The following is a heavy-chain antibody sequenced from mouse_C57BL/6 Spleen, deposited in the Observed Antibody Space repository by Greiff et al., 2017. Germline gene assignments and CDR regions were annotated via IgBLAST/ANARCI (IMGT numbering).Heavy chain of an antibody. CDR2: IYPGDGDT. J-gene: IGHJ3*01. CDR3: ARSGQYYGSSSWFAY. CDR1: GYAFSSYW. D-gene: IGHD1-1*01. V-gene: IGHV1-80*01. Sequence: QVQLKQSGAELVKPGASVKISCKASGYAFSSYWMNWVKQRPGKGLEWIGQIYPGDGDTNYNGKFKGKATLTADKSSSTAYMQLSSLTSEDSAVYFCARSGQYYGSSSWFAYWGQGTLVTVSA.